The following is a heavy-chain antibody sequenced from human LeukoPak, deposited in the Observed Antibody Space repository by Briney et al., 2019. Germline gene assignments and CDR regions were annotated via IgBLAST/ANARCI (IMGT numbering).Heavy chain of an antibody. CDR3: ARGGGGDYYEMNY. CDR1: GFGVSDYY. D-gene: IGHD3-16*01. J-gene: IGHJ4*02. CDR2: ISTWSTFI. Sequence: GGSLRLSCAASGFGVSDYYMSWVRQTPGKGLEWIAAISTWSTFIKYADSVQGRFTISRDNAEISLYLEMNTLRGEDTAIYYCARGGGGDYYEMNYWGQGTLVTVSS. V-gene: IGHV3-11*03.